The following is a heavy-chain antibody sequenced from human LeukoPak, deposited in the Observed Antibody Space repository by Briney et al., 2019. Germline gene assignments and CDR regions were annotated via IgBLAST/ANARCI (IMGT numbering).Heavy chain of an antibody. CDR1: GFTFDDYA. J-gene: IGHJ4*02. Sequence: SLRLSCAASGFTFDDYAMHWVRQAPGKGLEWVSGISWNSGSIGYADSVKGRFTISRDNAKNSLYLQMNSLRAEDTAVYYCARRGNMGYHYDYWGQGTLVTVSS. CDR3: ARRGNMGYHYDY. V-gene: IGHV3-9*01. D-gene: IGHD3-16*02. CDR2: ISWNSGSI.